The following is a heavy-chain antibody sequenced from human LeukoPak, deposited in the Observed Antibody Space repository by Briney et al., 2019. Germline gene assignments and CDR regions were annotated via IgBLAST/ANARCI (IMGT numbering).Heavy chain of an antibody. CDR2: ISGNSDRI. D-gene: IGHD4-17*01. CDR3: AKGHGDWTPGNYLQH. J-gene: IGHJ1*01. Sequence: PGGSLRLSCAVSGFPLRNYAMNWVRQAPGKGLEWVSAISGNSDRIYYADSVRGRFTISRDNFQNTVSLQMNSLRAGDTAVYFCAKGHGDWTPGNYLQHWGQGTLVAVSS. CDR1: GFPLRNYA. V-gene: IGHV3-23*01.